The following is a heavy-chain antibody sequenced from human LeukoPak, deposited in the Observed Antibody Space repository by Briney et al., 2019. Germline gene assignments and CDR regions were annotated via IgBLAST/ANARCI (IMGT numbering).Heavy chain of an antibody. J-gene: IGHJ4*02. Sequence: PGGSLRLSCAASGFTFSGSAMHWVRQASGKGLEWVGRIRSKANSYATAYAASVKGRFTISRDDSKNTAYLQMNSLKTEDTAVYYCTRRAPPGEGADYWGQGTLVTVSS. V-gene: IGHV3-73*01. CDR2: IRSKANSYAT. D-gene: IGHD2-21*01. CDR3: TRRAPPGEGADY. CDR1: GFTFSGSA.